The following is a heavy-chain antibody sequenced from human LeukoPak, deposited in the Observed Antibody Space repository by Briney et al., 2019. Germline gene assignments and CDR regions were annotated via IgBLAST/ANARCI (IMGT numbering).Heavy chain of an antibody. V-gene: IGHV3-48*01. CDR3: AKAPVTSCRGAFCYPFDS. Sequence: GGSLRLSCAASGFTFSSYSMMWVRQAPGKGLEWVSYISSSSTTIYYADSVKGRFTISRDNAKNSVYLQMNSLRAEDTAVYYCAKAPVTSCRGAFCYPFDSWGQGTLVTVSS. D-gene: IGHD2-15*01. CDR2: ISSSSTTI. J-gene: IGHJ4*02. CDR1: GFTFSSYS.